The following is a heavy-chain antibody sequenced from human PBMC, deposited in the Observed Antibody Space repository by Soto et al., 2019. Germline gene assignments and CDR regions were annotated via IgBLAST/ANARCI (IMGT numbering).Heavy chain of an antibody. CDR1: GGFVNSDTHP. Sequence: PSETLSLTCTVSGGFVNSDTHPWSWIRQTPGKRLEGIGFIYSGGSTKTPSLRSRVTMSVDTSKNQFSLKLKSGIVADTAVYLCARFVRACSATTCSPRADVWGQGITVTVSS. CDR2: IYSGGST. CDR3: ARFVRACSATTCSPRADV. D-gene: IGHD2-2*01. J-gene: IGHJ6*02. V-gene: IGHV4-61*01.